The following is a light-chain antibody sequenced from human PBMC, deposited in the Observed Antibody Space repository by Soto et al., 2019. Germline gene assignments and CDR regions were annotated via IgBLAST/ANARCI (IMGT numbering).Light chain of an antibody. V-gene: IGKV3-15*01. CDR3: QQYNSWPQIT. Sequence: EIVMTQSPDILSASPGEGATLSCRASQSVRTKLAWYQQKAGQAPRLLIYGSSTRATGIPDRFSGSGSETQYTLTISSLQSEDFAVYYCQQYNSWPQITFGQGTRLVIK. J-gene: IGKJ5*01. CDR2: GSS. CDR1: QSVRTK.